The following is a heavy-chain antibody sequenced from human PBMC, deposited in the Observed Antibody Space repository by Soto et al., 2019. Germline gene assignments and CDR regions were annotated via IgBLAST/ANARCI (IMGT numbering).Heavy chain of an antibody. CDR2: ISSSGDST. Sequence: GGSLRLSXTASGFIFSTYAMNWVRQAPGKGLEWVSAISSSGDSTYYAESVRGRFTISRDNSINTLYLQMSRLRTEDTAIYYCAHPRGYGVFDAVDIWGQGTMVTVSS. J-gene: IGHJ3*02. V-gene: IGHV3-23*01. CDR1: GFIFSTYA. D-gene: IGHD1-1*01. CDR3: AHPRGYGVFDAVDI.